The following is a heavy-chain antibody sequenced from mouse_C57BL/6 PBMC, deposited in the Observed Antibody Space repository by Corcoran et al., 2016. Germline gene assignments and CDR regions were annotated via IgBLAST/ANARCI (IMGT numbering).Heavy chain of an antibody. J-gene: IGHJ3*01. CDR3: ARGGSSAWFAY. CDR1: GYTFTDYY. CDR2: INPYNGGT. Sequence: EVQLQQSGPVLVKPGASVKMSCKASGYTFTDYYMNWVKQSHGKSLEWIGVINPYNGGTSYNQQFKGKATLTVDKSSSTAYMELKSLTSEDSAVYYGARGGSSAWFAYWGRGTVVTVSA. V-gene: IGHV1-19*01. D-gene: IGHD1-3*01.